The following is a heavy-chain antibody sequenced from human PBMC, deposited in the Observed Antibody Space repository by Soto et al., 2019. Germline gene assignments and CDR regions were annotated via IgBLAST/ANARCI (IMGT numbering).Heavy chain of an antibody. CDR2: VSGSGSST. CDR3: ARDRGSYYDTSRFDP. Sequence: HPGGSLRLSCAASGFTFSSFAMNWVRQAPGKGLEWVSGVSGSGSSTNYADSVKGRFTISRENSKNTMFLQMDNLRAEDTAIYYCARDRGSYYDTSRFDPWGQGTLVTVYS. V-gene: IGHV3-23*01. D-gene: IGHD3-22*01. J-gene: IGHJ5*02. CDR1: GFTFSSFA.